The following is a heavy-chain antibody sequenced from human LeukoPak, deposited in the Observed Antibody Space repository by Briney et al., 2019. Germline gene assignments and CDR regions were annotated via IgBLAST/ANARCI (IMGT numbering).Heavy chain of an antibody. CDR1: GFTFTSYA. CDR2: INTNTGNP. Sequence: GGSLRLSCAASGFTFTSYAMNWVRQAPGQGLEWMGWINTNTGNPTYAQGFTGRFVFSLDTSVSTAYLQISSLKAEDTAVYYCAREYYGFGYWGQGTLVTVSS. D-gene: IGHD2/OR15-2a*01. V-gene: IGHV7-4-1*02. CDR3: AREYYGFGY. J-gene: IGHJ4*02.